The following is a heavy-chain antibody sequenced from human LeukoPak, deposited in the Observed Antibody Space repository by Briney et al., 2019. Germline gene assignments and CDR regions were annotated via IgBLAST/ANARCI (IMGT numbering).Heavy chain of an antibody. CDR3: ARKFNVLRFLEWATAWFDP. D-gene: IGHD3-3*01. J-gene: IGHJ5*02. CDR1: GGSFRGYY. CDR2: INHSGST. Sequence: SETLSLTCAVYGGSFRGYYWSWIRQPPGKGLEWIGEINHSGSTNYNPSLKSRVTISVDASKNQFSLKLSSVTAADTAVYYCARKFNVLRFLEWATAWFDPWGQGTLVTVSA. V-gene: IGHV4-34*01.